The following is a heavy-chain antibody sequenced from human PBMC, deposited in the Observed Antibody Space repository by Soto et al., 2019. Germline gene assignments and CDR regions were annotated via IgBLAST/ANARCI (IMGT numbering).Heavy chain of an antibody. CDR1: GDSVSSNSAA. Sequence: SQTLSLTCAISGDSVSSNSAARNWIRQSPSRGLEWLGRTYYRSKWYNDYAVSVKSRITINPDTSKNQFSLQLNSVTPEDTAVYYCARGLWFGELLYYYYYMDVWGKGTTVTASS. D-gene: IGHD3-10*01. J-gene: IGHJ6*03. CDR3: ARGLWFGELLYYYYYMDV. V-gene: IGHV6-1*01. CDR2: TYYRSKWYN.